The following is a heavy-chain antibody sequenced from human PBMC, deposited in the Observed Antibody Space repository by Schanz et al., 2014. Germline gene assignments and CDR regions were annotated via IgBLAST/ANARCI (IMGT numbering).Heavy chain of an antibody. J-gene: IGHJ3*02. V-gene: IGHV3-7*01. CDR2: IKHDGSEK. D-gene: IGHD3-3*01. CDR1: GFTFSSNA. Sequence: EVQLLESGGGLVQPGGSLRLSCAASGFTFSSNAMCWVRQAPGKGLEWVANIKHDGSEKYYVDSVKGRFTISRDNAKNSMYLEMNSLRAEDTAVFYCARVGGTYYDFWSGVPPTVMHDGFDIWGQGTMVTVSS. CDR3: ARVGGTYYDFWSGVPPTVMHDGFDI.